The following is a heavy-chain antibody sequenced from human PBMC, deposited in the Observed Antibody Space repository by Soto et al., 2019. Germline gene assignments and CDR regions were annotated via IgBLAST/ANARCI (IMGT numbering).Heavy chain of an antibody. J-gene: IGHJ6*02. CDR1: GYTFTSYY. V-gene: IGHV1-46*03. CDR2: INPSGGST. CDR3: ARDFKPRTYGDVPSEYDYYYNGMDV. D-gene: IGHD4-17*01. Sequence: ASVKVSCKASGYTFTSYYMHWVRQAPGQGLEWMGIINPSGGSTSDAQKFQGRVTMTRDTSTSTVYMELSSLRSEDTAVYYCARDFKPRTYGDVPSEYDYYYNGMDVWGQGTTVTVSS.